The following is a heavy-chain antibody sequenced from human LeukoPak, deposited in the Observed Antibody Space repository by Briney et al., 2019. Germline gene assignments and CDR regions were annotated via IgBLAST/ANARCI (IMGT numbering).Heavy chain of an antibody. D-gene: IGHD3-3*01. CDR1: GGSFSGYY. CDR2: INHSGST. Sequence: SETLSLTCAVYGGSFSGYYWSWIRQPPGKGLEWIGEINHSGSTNYNPSLKSRVTISVDTSKNQFSLKLSSVTAADTAVNYCASYGSYDFWSGYPFSGYNWFDPWGQGTLVTVSS. J-gene: IGHJ5*02. V-gene: IGHV4-34*01. CDR3: ASYGSYDFWSGYPFSGYNWFDP.